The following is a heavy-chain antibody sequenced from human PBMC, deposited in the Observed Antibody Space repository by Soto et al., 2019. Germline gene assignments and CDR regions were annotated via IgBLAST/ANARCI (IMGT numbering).Heavy chain of an antibody. CDR3: ATHRYSGSYSPYYYYGMDV. Sequence: GESLKISCKGSGYSFTSYWIGWVRQMPGKGLEWMGIIYPGDSDTRYSPSFQGQVTISADKSISTAYLQWSSLKASDTAMYYCATHRYSGSYSPYYYYGMDVWGQGTTVTVS. CDR1: GYSFTSYW. CDR2: IYPGDSDT. J-gene: IGHJ6*02. D-gene: IGHD1-26*01. V-gene: IGHV5-51*01.